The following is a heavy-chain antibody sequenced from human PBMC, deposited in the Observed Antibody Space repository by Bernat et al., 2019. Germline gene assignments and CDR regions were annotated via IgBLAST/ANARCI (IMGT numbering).Heavy chain of an antibody. Sequence: QVQLVQSGAEVKKPGASVKVSCKASGYTFTSYGISWVRQAPGQGLEWMGWISAYNGNTNYAQKLQGRVTMTTDTSTSTANMELRSLRSDDTAVYYCAIDCDSSGYCRAFDYWGQGTLVTVSS. J-gene: IGHJ4*02. D-gene: IGHD3-22*01. CDR1: GYTFTSYG. CDR2: ISAYNGNT. CDR3: AIDCDSSGYCRAFDY. V-gene: IGHV1-18*01.